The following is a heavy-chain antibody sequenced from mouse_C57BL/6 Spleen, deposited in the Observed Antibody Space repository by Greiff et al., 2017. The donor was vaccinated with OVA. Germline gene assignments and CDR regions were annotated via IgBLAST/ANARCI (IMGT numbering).Heavy chain of an antibody. V-gene: IGHV1-69*01. J-gene: IGHJ2*01. CDR2: IDPSDSYT. Sequence: QVQLQQPGAELVMPGASVKLSCKASGYTFTSYWMHWVKQRPEQGLEWIGEIDPSDSYTNYNQKFKGKSTLTVDKSSSTAHMQLSSLTSEDAAVYYCARGYDYYYFDYWGQGTTLTVSS. CDR1: GYTFTSYW. CDR3: ARGYDYYYFDY. D-gene: IGHD2-4*01.